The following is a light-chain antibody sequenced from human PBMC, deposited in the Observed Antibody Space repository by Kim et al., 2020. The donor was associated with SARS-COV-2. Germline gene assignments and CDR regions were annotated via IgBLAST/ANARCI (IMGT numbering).Light chain of an antibody. Sequence: DFQMTQSPSSVSASVGDRVTITCRASQDIYNYLAWFQQHPGKAPKSLIFAASNLQSGVPSRFSGSGSGTDFTLTISSLQPEDFASYYCQQYDSYPITFGQGTRLEIK. CDR2: AAS. V-gene: IGKV1-16*01. J-gene: IGKJ5*01. CDR3: QQYDSYPIT. CDR1: QDIYNY.